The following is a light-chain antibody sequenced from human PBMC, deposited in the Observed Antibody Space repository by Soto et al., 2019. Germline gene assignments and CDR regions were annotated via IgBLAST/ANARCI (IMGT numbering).Light chain of an antibody. V-gene: IGLV1-47*01. CDR2: RND. Sequence: QSVLPQPPSGSGTPGQRVTISCSTSNSRSGSNYVYWYQQLPGTAPKLLIYRNDQRPSGVPDRFSGSKSGTSASLAISGLRSEDEADYYCAKWDDSLRVYVFGTGTKVTVL. CDR3: AKWDDSLRVYV. J-gene: IGLJ1*01. CDR1: NSRSGSNY.